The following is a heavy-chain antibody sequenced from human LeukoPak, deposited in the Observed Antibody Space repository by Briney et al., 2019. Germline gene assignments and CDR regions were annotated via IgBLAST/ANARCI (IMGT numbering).Heavy chain of an antibody. CDR1: GGSISSYYW. J-gene: IGHJ4*02. CDR3: ARIGDSSGWRFDY. Sequence: TLSLTCTVSGGSISSYYWSWIRQPPGKALKWLARIDWDDDKFYSTSLKTRLTISKDTSKNQVVLTMTNMDPVDTATYYCARIGDSSGWRFDYWGQGTLVTVSS. V-gene: IGHV2-70*16. D-gene: IGHD6-19*01. CDR2: IDWDDDK.